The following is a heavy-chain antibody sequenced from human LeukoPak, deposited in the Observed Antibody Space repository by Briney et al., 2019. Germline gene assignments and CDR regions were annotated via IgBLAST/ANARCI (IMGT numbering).Heavy chain of an antibody. V-gene: IGHV5-51*01. Sequence: GESLKISCKASGYSFTTHWIGWVRQMPGKGLEWMGTIYPGDSDTRYSPSFQGQVTISADQSISTAYLQWSSLKASDTAMYYCARDRRGLDVWGQGTTVTVSS. D-gene: IGHD3-16*02. CDR3: ARDRRGLDV. CDR2: IYPGDSDT. J-gene: IGHJ6*02. CDR1: GYSFTTHW.